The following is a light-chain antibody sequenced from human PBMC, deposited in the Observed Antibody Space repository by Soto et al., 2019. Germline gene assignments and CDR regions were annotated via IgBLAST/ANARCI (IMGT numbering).Light chain of an antibody. CDR2: GAS. Sequence: EIVMTQSPAILSVSPGEGATLSCRASENVRTKVGWYQQKAGQAPRLLIYGASTRATGIPDRFSGSGSGTQFTLTISRLQSEDFAVYYCQQRNDWPTLTFGGGTRVEI. CDR3: QQRNDWPTLT. V-gene: IGKV3-15*01. CDR1: ENVRTK. J-gene: IGKJ4*01.